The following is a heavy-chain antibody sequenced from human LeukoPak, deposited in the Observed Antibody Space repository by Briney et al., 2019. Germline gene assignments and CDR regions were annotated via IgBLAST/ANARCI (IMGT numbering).Heavy chain of an antibody. D-gene: IGHD5-12*01. Sequence: SETLSLTCTVSGGSISGYYWNWIRQPPGKGLEWIGYIYDSGRTNYNPSLKSRVTISVDTSKNQFSLKLSSVTASDTAVYYCARNCGDIVAAFDIWGQGTVVIVSA. CDR2: IYDSGRT. V-gene: IGHV4-59*12. CDR3: ARNCGDIVAAFDI. CDR1: GGSISGYY. J-gene: IGHJ3*02.